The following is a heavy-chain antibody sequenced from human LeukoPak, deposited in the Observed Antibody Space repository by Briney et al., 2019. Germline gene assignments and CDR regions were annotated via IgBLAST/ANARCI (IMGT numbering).Heavy chain of an antibody. CDR3: AKGSSSGYYDPTWFDY. D-gene: IGHD3-22*01. V-gene: IGHV3-30*18. CDR1: GFTFSSYG. J-gene: IGHJ4*02. CDR2: MSYDGSNK. Sequence: GGSLRLSCAASGFTFSSYGMHWVRQAPGKGLEWVAVMSYDGSNKYYADSVKGRFTISRDNSKNTLYLQMNSLRAEDTAVYYCAKGSSSGYYDPTWFDYWGQGTLVTVSS.